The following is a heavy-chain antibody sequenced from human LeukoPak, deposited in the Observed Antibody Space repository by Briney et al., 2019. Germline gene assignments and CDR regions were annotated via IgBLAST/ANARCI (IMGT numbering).Heavy chain of an antibody. CDR1: GFTFSSYA. Sequence: GGSLRLSCAASGFTFSSYAMSWVRQAPGKGLGWVSAISGSGGSTYYADSVKGLFTISRDNSKNTLYLQMNSLRAEDTAVYYCAKELYSSGYYFFFDYWGQGTLVTVSS. V-gene: IGHV3-23*01. D-gene: IGHD3-22*01. J-gene: IGHJ4*02. CDR2: ISGSGGST. CDR3: AKELYSSGYYFFFDY.